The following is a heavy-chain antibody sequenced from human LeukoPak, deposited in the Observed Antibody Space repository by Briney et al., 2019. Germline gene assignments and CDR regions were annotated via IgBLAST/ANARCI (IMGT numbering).Heavy chain of an antibody. V-gene: IGHV4-59*01. CDR3: ARSYVSSDYRDWFDP. CDR2: IFYSGST. CDR1: GGSMNSYY. D-gene: IGHD3-22*01. J-gene: IGHJ5*02. Sequence: SETLSLTCSVSGGSMNSYYWSWIRQPPGKGLEFIGYIFYSGSTNYNPSLKSRVTMSVDTSKIQFSLKLSSVTAADTAVYYCARSYVSSDYRDWFDPWGQGTLVTVSS.